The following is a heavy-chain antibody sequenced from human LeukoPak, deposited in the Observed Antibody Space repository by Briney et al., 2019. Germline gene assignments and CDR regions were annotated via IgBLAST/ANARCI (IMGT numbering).Heavy chain of an antibody. Sequence: SETLSLTCTVSGGSISSGGYYWSWIRQPPGKGLEWIGRIYTSGSTNYNPSLKSRVTISVDTSKNQFSLKLSSVTAADTAVYYCASVDTAMVLDYWGQGTLVTVSS. CDR2: IYTSGST. J-gene: IGHJ4*02. V-gene: IGHV4-61*02. D-gene: IGHD5-18*01. CDR1: GGSISSGGYY. CDR3: ASVDTAMVLDY.